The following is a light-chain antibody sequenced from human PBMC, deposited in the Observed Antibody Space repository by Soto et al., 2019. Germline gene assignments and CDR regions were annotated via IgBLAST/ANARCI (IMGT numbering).Light chain of an antibody. V-gene: IGLV2-14*01. CDR1: SSDVGGYNY. CDR2: EVS. J-gene: IGLJ1*01. Sequence: QSALTQPAFVSGSPGQSITISCTGTSSDVGGYNYVSWYQQHPGKAPKLMIHEVSYRPSGVSNRFSGSKSGNTASLTISGLQAEDEADYYCQSYDNSLSGYVFGTGTKVTVL. CDR3: QSYDNSLSGYV.